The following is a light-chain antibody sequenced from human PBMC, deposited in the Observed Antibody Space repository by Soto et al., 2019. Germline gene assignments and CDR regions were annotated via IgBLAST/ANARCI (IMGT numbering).Light chain of an antibody. V-gene: IGKV1-5*03. Sequence: IQMTQSPSTLSASVGDTVTITSRASENIYSWLAWYKQIPGKAPQLLIYKTSTLEGGVPSRFSGSGSGAEYTLTISSLQPDDFSTYYCQEYNTNSRTFGQGTRV. CDR3: QEYNTNSRT. CDR1: ENIYSW. CDR2: KTS. J-gene: IGKJ1*01.